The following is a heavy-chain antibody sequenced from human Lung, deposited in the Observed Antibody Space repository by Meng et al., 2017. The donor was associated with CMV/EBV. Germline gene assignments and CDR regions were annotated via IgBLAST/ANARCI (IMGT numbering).Heavy chain of an antibody. CDR3: ARGGFGDYYYNGLDV. CDR1: GYFFSSYG. D-gene: IGHD3-10*01. V-gene: IGHV1-18*01. CDR2: IGAYNYNP. Sequence: ASVKVSCKASGYFFSSYGISWVRQAPGQGLEWMGWIGAYNYNPNYVLEFRGRVTMTTDTSTATAYMELKSLTSDDTAVYYCARGGFGDYYYNGLDVWGQGTTVTVSS. J-gene: IGHJ6*02.